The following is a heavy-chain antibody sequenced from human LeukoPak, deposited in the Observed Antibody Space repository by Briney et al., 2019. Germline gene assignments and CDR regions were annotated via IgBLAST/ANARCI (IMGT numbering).Heavy chain of an antibody. CDR3: AKGKYSYGTLDY. CDR2: ISYDGSNK. V-gene: IGHV3-30*18. J-gene: IGHJ4*02. D-gene: IGHD5-18*01. CDR1: GFTFSSYG. Sequence: PGGSLRLSCAASGFTFSSYGMHWVRQAPGKGLEWVAVISYDGSNKYYADSVKGRFTISRDNSKNTLYLQMNSLRAEDTAVYYCAKGKYSYGTLDYWGQGTLVTVSS.